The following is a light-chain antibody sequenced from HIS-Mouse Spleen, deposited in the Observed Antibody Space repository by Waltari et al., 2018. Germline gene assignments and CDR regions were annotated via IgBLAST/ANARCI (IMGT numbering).Light chain of an antibody. CDR1: SSDVGGYNH. V-gene: IGLV2-14*03. J-gene: IGLJ2*01. Sequence: QSALTQPASVSGSPGQSITISCTGTSSDVGGYNHVSWYQPHPGKAPKLMIYDVSNRPSVVSNRFSGSKSGNTASLTISGLQAEDEADYYCSSYTSSSTLVVFGGGTKLTVL. CDR2: DVS. CDR3: SSYTSSSTLVV.